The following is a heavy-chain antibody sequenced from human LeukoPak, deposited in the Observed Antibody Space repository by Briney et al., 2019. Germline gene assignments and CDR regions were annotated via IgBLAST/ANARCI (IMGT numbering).Heavy chain of an antibody. D-gene: IGHD6-19*01. CDR2: IETGGAST. J-gene: IGHJ4*02. CDR1: GFTFSSYG. CDR3: TRLFPSQTAVSEVD. Sequence: GGSLRLSCAASGFTFSSYGMHWVRQAPGKGLEWVSAIETGGASTYYADSVKGRFSISRDNSKNTAYLQMHSLKTEDTAVYYCTRLFPSQTAVSEVDWGLGTLVTVSS. V-gene: IGHV3-NL1*01.